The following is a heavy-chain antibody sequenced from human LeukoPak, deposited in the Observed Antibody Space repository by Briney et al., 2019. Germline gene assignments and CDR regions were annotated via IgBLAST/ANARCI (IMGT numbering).Heavy chain of an antibody. CDR3: ARDPHASGWYDY. CDR2: ISWNSGSI. V-gene: IGHV3-9*01. CDR1: GFIFNNYA. J-gene: IGHJ4*02. D-gene: IGHD6-19*01. Sequence: PGRSLRLSCAGSGFIFNNYAMHWVRQPPGKGLEWVSGISWNSGSIDYADSVKGRFTISRDNSKNTLYLQMNSLRAEDTAVYYCARDPHASGWYDYWGQGTLVTVSS.